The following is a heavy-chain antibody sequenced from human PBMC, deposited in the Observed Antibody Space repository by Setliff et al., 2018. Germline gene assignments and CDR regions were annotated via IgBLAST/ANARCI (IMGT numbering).Heavy chain of an antibody. J-gene: IGHJ3*02. CDR3: TTDPSPTFGGVIGAAFDI. V-gene: IGHV3-15*01. Sequence: GESLKISCAASGFSFSTYAMHWVRQAPGKGLEWVGRIKRRSDGATIDYAAPMKGRFTISREDSKDTLYLQMNSLKTEDTAVYYCTTDPSPTFGGVIGAAFDIWGQGTMVTVSS. CDR1: GFSFSTYA. D-gene: IGHD3-16*01. CDR2: IKRRSDGATI.